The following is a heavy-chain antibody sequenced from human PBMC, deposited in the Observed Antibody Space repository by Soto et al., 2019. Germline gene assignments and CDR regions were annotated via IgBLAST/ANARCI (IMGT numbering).Heavy chain of an antibody. CDR1: GFTFSSYG. D-gene: IGHD2-15*01. V-gene: IGHV3-30*18. CDR2: ISYDGSNK. Sequence: QVQLVESGGGVVQPGRSLRLSCAASGFTFSSYGMHWVRQAPGKGLEWVAVISYDGSNKYYADSVKGRFTISRDNSKNTLYLQMNSLRAEDTAVYYCAKDALHYEWCLEFWGQGTLVTVSA. CDR3: AKDALHYEWCLEF. J-gene: IGHJ4*02.